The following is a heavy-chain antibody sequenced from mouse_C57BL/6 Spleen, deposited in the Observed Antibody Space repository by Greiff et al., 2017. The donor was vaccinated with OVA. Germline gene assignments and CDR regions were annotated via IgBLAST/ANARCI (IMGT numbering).Heavy chain of an antibody. J-gene: IGHJ3*01. D-gene: IGHD2-4*01. V-gene: IGHV1-52*01. CDR2: IDPSDSET. CDR3: ARGGYYDYDGGFAY. CDR1: GYTFTSYW. Sequence: QVQLQQPGAELVRPGSSVKLSCKASGYTFTSYWMHWVKQRPIQGLEWIGNIDPSDSETHYNQKFKDKATLTVDKSSSTAYMQLSSLTSEDSAVYYCARGGYYDYDGGFAYWGQGTLVTVSA.